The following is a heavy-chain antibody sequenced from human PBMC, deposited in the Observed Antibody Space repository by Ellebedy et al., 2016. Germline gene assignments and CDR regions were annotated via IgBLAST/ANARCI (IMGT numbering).Heavy chain of an antibody. CDR2: ISGGGGTI. J-gene: IGHJ6*02. CDR3: GTQYSGYGGYYYGMDV. D-gene: IGHD5-12*01. Sequence: GESLKISXAASGFTFSGYNLNWVRQAPGKGLEWLSFISGGGGTIYYANSVRGRFTISRDNSKNTLHVQMNSLRAEDTAVYYCGTQYSGYGGYYYGMDVWGQGTTVTVSS. V-gene: IGHV3-48*01. CDR1: GFTFSGYN.